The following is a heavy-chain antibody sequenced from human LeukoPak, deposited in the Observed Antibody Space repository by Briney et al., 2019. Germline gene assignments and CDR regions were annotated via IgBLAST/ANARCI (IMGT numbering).Heavy chain of an antibody. CDR3: ARLAAAGTGDGFDI. D-gene: IGHD6-13*01. CDR1: GFTFSIYS. J-gene: IGHJ3*02. CDR2: ISSTGYTV. Sequence: GGSLRLSCAASGFTFSIYSMNWARQAPGKGLEWVSYISSTGYTVDYADSLKGRFTISRDNAKNSLFLHMNSLRDEDTAVYYCARLAAAGTGDGFDIWGQGTMVTVSS. V-gene: IGHV3-48*02.